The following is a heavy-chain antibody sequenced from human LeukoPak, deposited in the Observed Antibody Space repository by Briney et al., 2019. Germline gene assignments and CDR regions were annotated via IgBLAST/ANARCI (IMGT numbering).Heavy chain of an antibody. V-gene: IGHV3-20*04. J-gene: IGHJ4*02. CDR3: ARGYYYESSGYYGTFDY. D-gene: IGHD3-22*01. Sequence: AGGSLRLSCAASGFTFDDYGMSWVRHAPGKGLEWVSGINWNGGSTGYADSVKGRFTISRDKAKNSLYLQMNSLRAEYTALYYCARGYYYESSGYYGTFDYWGQGTLVTVSS. CDR1: GFTFDDYG. CDR2: INWNGGST.